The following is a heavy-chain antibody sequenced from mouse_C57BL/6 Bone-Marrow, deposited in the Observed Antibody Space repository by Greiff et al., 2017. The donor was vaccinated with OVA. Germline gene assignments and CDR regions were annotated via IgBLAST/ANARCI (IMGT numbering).Heavy chain of an antibody. CDR1: GYTFTSYW. J-gene: IGHJ4*01. CDR3: ARRDGHYAMDY. V-gene: IGHV1-50*01. D-gene: IGHD1-1*01. Sequence: QVQLQQPGAELVKPGASVKLSCKASGYTFTSYWMQWVKQRPGQGLEWIGEIDPSDSYTNYNQKFKGKATLTVDTSSSTAYMQLSSLTSEDSAVYYCARRDGHYAMDYWGQGTSVTVSS. CDR2: IDPSDSYT.